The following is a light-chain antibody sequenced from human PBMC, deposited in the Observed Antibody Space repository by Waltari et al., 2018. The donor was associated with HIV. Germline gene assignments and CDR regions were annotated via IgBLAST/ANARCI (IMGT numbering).Light chain of an antibody. CDR2: KDN. CDR1: SSNIDRNY. CDR3: AVWDESLDGWL. V-gene: IGLV1-47*01. J-gene: IGLJ3*02. Sequence: QSELTQSPSASGTPGQRITLSCSGRSSNIDRNYVYWYKQFPGATPKVLIYKDNERPSGVPDRISGSKSGTSASLLISGLRSDDEADYYCAVWDESLDGWLFGGGTKLTVL.